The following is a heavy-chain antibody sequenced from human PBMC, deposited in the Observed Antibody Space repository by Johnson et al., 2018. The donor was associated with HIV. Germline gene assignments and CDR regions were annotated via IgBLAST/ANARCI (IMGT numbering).Heavy chain of an antibody. Sequence: VQLVESGGGLVKPGGSLRLSCAASGFTFNDAWMTWVRQAPGKGLEWVGRIITRTYGGTTDYAAPVKGRFTISRDDSKNTLYLQMNSLRAEDTAVYYCHNPSSWSPSGDFDIWGQGTMVTVSS. V-gene: IGHV3-15*01. CDR3: HNPSSWSPSGDFDI. CDR1: GFTFNDAW. J-gene: IGHJ3*02. D-gene: IGHD6-13*01. CDR2: IITRTYGGTT.